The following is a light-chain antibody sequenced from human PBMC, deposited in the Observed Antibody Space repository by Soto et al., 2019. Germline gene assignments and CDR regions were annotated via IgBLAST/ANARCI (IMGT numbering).Light chain of an antibody. J-gene: IGKJ1*01. CDR1: QGISSY. Sequence: AIRMTQSPSSFSASTGDRVTITCRASQGISSYLAWYQQKPGKAPKLLIYAASTLQSGVPSRFRGSGSGTDFTLTISCLQSEDFVTYYCQQYYRYPRTFGQGTKVEIK. CDR3: QQYYRYPRT. V-gene: IGKV1-8*01. CDR2: AAS.